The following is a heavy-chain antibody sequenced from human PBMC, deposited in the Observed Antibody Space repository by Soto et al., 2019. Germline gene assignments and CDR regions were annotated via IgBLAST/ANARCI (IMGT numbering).Heavy chain of an antibody. CDR2: INHSGST. V-gene: IGHV4-34*01. Sequence: SETLSLTCAVYGGSLSGYYWSWIRQPPGKGLEWIGEINHSGSTNYNPSLKSRVTISVDTSKNQFSLKLSSVTAADTAVYYCARAIITAMALNWFDPWGQGTLVTVSS. CDR3: ARAIITAMALNWFDP. J-gene: IGHJ5*02. CDR1: GGSLSGYY. D-gene: IGHD5-18*01.